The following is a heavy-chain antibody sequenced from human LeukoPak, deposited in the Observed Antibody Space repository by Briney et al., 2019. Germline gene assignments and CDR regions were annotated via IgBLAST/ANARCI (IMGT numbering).Heavy chain of an antibody. V-gene: IGHV3-48*03. CDR3: ARDLSSGYDGLRDY. J-gene: IGHJ4*02. Sequence: GGSLRLSCAASGFTFSSYEMNWVRQAPGKGLEWVSYISSSGSTIYYADSVKGRFTISRDNAKSSLYLQMNSLRAEDTAVYYCARDLSSGYDGLRDYWGQGTLVTVSS. CDR2: ISSSGSTI. CDR1: GFTFSSYE. D-gene: IGHD5-12*01.